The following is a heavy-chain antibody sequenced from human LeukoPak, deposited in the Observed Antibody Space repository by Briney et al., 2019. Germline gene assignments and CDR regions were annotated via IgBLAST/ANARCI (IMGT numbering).Heavy chain of an antibody. CDR1: GFTFSSYG. D-gene: IGHD1-26*01. Sequence: PGGSLRLSCAASGFTFSSYGMHWVRQAPGKGLEWVAVISYDGSNKYYADSVKGRFTISRDNSKNTLYLQMNSLRAEDTAVYYCARDGAMGATVPYYFDYWGQGTLVTVSS. J-gene: IGHJ4*02. CDR3: ARDGAMGATVPYYFDY. CDR2: ISYDGSNK. V-gene: IGHV3-30*19.